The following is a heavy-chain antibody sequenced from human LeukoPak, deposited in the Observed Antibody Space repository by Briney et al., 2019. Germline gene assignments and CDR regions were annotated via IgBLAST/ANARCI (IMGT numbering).Heavy chain of an antibody. Sequence: SETLSLTCTVSAGSISSGAYYWSWIRQPAGKRLEWIGRVHTGGSANYSPSLWSRVTISLDTSQNQFSLRLTSVTAADTAIYYCARSLPYCSSSSCYSYGMDVWGQGTTVTVSS. D-gene: IGHD2-2*01. CDR1: AGSISSGAYY. CDR3: ARSLPYCSSSSCYSYGMDV. CDR2: VHTGGSA. V-gene: IGHV4-61*02. J-gene: IGHJ6*02.